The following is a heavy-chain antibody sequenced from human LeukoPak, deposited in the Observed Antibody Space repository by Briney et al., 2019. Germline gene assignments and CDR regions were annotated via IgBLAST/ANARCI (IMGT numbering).Heavy chain of an antibody. D-gene: IGHD3-22*01. J-gene: IGHJ4*02. CDR3: ARVSGYYYDSSGYSYYSDY. V-gene: IGHV3-53*01. CDR2: IYSGGST. CDR1: GFTVSSNY. Sequence: GGSLRLSCAASGFTVSSNYMSWVRQAPGKGLEWVSVIYSGGSTYYADSVKGRFTISRDNSKNTLYLQMNSLRAEDTAVYYCARVSGYYYDSSGYSYYSDYWGQGTLVTVSS.